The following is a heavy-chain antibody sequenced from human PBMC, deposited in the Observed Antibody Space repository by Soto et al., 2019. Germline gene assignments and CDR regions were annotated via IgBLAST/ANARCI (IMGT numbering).Heavy chain of an antibody. V-gene: IGHV3-15*01. CDR1: GFTFSNAW. CDR3: TTYSGSYYAFDY. D-gene: IGHD1-26*01. CDR2: IKSKTDGGTT. Sequence: GGSLRLSCAASGFTFSNAWMSWVRQAPGKGLEWVGRIKSKTDGGTTDYAAPVKGRFTISRDDSKNSLYLQMISLKTEDTAVYYCTTYSGSYYAFDYWCQGTLVTVSS. J-gene: IGHJ4*02.